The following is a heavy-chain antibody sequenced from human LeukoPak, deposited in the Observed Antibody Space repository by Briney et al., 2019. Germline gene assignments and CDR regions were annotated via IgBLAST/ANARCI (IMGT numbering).Heavy chain of an antibody. V-gene: IGHV3-23*01. CDR1: GFTFSSYA. J-gene: IGHJ4*02. D-gene: IGHD3-16*01. CDR3: AKEDRRGRHFDY. Sequence: GGSLRLSCAASGFTFSSYAMSWVRQAPGKGLEWVSVISGSGGSTYYADSVKGRFTISRDNSKNTLYLQMNSLRAEDTALYYCAKEDRRGRHFDYWGQGTLVTVSS. CDR2: ISGSGGST.